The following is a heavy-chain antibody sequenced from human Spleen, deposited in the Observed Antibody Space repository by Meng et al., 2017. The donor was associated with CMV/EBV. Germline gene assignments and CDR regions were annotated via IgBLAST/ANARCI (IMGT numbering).Heavy chain of an antibody. J-gene: IGHJ4*02. V-gene: IGHV3-9*01. CDR1: GITFSSYA. CDR3: AKFPSRVGYCSSTSCYSDY. Sequence: SLKISCAACGITFSSYAMHWVRQAPGKGLEWVSGISENSGSIGYEDSVKSRFTISRDNAKNSLYLQMNSLRAEDTALYYCAKFPSRVGYCSSTSCYSDYWGQGTLVTVSS. D-gene: IGHD2-2*01. CDR2: ISENSGSI.